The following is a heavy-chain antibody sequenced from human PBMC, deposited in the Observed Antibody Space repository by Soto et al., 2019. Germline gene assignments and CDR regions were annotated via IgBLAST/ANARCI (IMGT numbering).Heavy chain of an antibody. CDR2: IYYSGST. V-gene: IGHV4-59*01. J-gene: IGHJ5*02. CDR3: ARGGAHYYGGAWFDP. CDR1: GGSISSYY. D-gene: IGHD4-17*01. Sequence: PSETLSLTCTVSGGSISSYYWSWIRQPPGKGLEWIGYIYYSGSTNYNPSLKSRVTISVDTSKNQFSLKLSSVTAADTAVYYCARGGAHYYGGAWFDPWGQGTLVTVS.